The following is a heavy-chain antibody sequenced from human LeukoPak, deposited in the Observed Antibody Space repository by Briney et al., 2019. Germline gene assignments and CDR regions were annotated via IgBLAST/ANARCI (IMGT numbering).Heavy chain of an antibody. J-gene: IGHJ3*02. CDR3: ARDPMTTVTTLDAFDI. Sequence: ASVKVSCKASGYTFTGYYMHWVRQAPGQGLEWMGWINPNSGGTNYAQKFQGRVIMTRDTSISTAYMGLSRLRSDDTAVYYCARDPMTTVTTLDAFDIWGQGTRVTVSS. CDR1: GYTFTGYY. D-gene: IGHD4-17*01. CDR2: INPNSGGT. V-gene: IGHV1-2*02.